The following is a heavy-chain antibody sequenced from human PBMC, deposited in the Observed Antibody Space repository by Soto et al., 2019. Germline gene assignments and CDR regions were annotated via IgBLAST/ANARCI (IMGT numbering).Heavy chain of an antibody. CDR3: ATRGGRDGDHFDS. J-gene: IGHJ4*02. CDR1: GHTFSNYG. V-gene: IGHV1-69*12. Sequence: QVQLVQSGAEVKKPGSSVKVSCKASGHTFSNYGVNWVRQAPGRGLGWMGGIIPSFGRSNYAQKFQGRVTMTADESTSTAYMDLSSLSSDDTAVYYCATRGGRDGDHFDSWGEGSLVTVSS. CDR2: IIPSFGRS. D-gene: IGHD2-15*01.